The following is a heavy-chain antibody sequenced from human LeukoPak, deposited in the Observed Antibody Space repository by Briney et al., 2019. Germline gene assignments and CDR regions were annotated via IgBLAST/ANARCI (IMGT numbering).Heavy chain of an antibody. CDR1: GYTFTGYG. CDR3: ARVGSGSYYNPPWFDP. V-gene: IGHV1-18*01. CDR2: ISANNGNT. J-gene: IGHJ5*02. Sequence: ASVKVSCKASGYTFTGYGISWVRQAPGQGLEWMGWISANNGNTNYAQKLQGRVTMTTDTSTSTAYMELRSLRSDDTAVYYCARVGSGSYYNPPWFDPWGQGTLVTVSS. D-gene: IGHD3-10*01.